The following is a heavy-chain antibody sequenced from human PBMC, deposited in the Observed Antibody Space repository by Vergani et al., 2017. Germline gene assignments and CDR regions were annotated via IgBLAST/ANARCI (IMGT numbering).Heavy chain of an antibody. D-gene: IGHD6-25*01. CDR2: ITYNGGRT. Sequence: EVQLVESGGGLVQPGRSLRLSCAASGFTFNIYAMSWVRQAPGKGLEWVSTITYNGGRTYYADSVTGRFTISRDNSKNTLFLQLKTLRAEDTAIYYCARDGEKVGYRRHNYLDFWGQGTLVTVSS. V-gene: IGHV3-23*04. J-gene: IGHJ4*02. CDR3: ARDGEKVGYRRHNYLDF. CDR1: GFTFNIYA.